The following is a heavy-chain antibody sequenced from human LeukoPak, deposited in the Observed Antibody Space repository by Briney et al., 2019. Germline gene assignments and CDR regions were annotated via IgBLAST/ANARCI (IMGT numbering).Heavy chain of an antibody. V-gene: IGHV3-23*01. CDR2: ISGSGGST. CDR1: GFTFSSDA. J-gene: IGHJ6*03. CDR3: ARDKQTYSSSWYYMDV. D-gene: IGHD6-13*01. Sequence: GGSLRLSCAASGFTFSSDAMSWVRQAPGKGLEWVSAISGSGGSTYYADSVKGRFTISRDNSKNTLYLQMNSLRAEDTAVYYCARDKQTYSSSWYYMDVWGKGTTVTVSS.